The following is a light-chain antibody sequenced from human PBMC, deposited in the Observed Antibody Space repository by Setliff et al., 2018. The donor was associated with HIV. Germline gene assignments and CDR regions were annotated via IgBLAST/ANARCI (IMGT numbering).Light chain of an antibody. CDR1: SSDVGGDKY. V-gene: IGLV2-14*03. Sequence: QSALTQPASVSGSPGQSITISCTGTSSDVGGDKYVSWYQQHPGKAPKLMIYDVSDRPSGVSNRFSGSKSGNTASLTISGLQAEDEADYFCSSYTSSSTLFYVFGTGTKVTVL. CDR2: DVS. J-gene: IGLJ1*01. CDR3: SSYTSSSTLFYV.